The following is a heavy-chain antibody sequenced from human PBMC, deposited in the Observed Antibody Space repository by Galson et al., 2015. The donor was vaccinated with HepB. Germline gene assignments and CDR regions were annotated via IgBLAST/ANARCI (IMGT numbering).Heavy chain of an antibody. CDR1: GVTFSNYA. CDR2: IIPIFGSA. CDR3: ARQYDTSGYYPY. Sequence: SCKASGVTFSNYAISWLRQAPGQELEWMGGIIPIFGSANYAQKFQGRVTITADESTSTTYMELRRLRSEDTAVYYCARQYDTSGYYPYWGQGTLVTVSS. V-gene: IGHV1-69*01. J-gene: IGHJ4*02. D-gene: IGHD3-22*01.